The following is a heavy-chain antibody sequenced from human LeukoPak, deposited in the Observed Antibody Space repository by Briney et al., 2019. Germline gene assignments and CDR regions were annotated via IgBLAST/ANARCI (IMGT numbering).Heavy chain of an antibody. Sequence: PGGSLRLSCAASGFTFSSNSMYWVRQAPGKGLEWVSYISSSSSTIYYADSVKGRFTISRDNAKNSLYLQMNSLRAEDTAVYYCARGSGSYSFNLLGFDPWGQGTLVTVSS. V-gene: IGHV3-48*01. D-gene: IGHD1-26*01. CDR1: GFTFSSNS. CDR2: ISSSSSTI. J-gene: IGHJ5*02. CDR3: ARGSGSYSFNLLGFDP.